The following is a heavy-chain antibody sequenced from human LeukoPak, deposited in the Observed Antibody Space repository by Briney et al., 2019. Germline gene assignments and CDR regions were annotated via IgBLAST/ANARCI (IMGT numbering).Heavy chain of an antibody. D-gene: IGHD4-11*01. Sequence: PSETLSLTCTVSGGSISSSGYYWGWIRQAPGKGLECIGSFYYNGSTYSNPSLKSRVTISVDTSKNQFSLKLSSVTAADTAVYYCARRGVTGEYFDYWGPGTLVTVSS. V-gene: IGHV4-39*01. CDR1: GGSISSSGYY. CDR3: ARRGVTGEYFDY. CDR2: FYYNGST. J-gene: IGHJ4*02.